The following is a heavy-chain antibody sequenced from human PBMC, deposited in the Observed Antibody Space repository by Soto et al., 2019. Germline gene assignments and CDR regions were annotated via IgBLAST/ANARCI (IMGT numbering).Heavy chain of an antibody. CDR2: ISAYNGNT. CDR3: ARDLPGITIFGVVPFGWFDP. CDR1: GYTFTSYG. J-gene: IGHJ5*02. V-gene: IGHV1-18*01. Sequence: ASVKVSCKASGYTFTSYGISWVRQAPGQGLEWMGWISAYNGNTNYAQKLQGRVTMTTDTSTSTAYMELRSLRSDDTAVYYCARDLPGITIFGVVPFGWFDPWGQGTLVTVSS. D-gene: IGHD3-3*01.